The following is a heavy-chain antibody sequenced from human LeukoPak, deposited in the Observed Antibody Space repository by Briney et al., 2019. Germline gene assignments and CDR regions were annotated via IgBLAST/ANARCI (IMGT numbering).Heavy chain of an antibody. CDR3: ARIHYYDSSGYYYKPLYYFDY. CDR1: GGSISNGDYY. CDR2: IYYSGST. J-gene: IGHJ4*02. V-gene: IGHV4-30-4*01. Sequence: SETLSLTCTVSGGSISNGDYYWSWIRQPPGKGLEWIGYIYYSGSTYYNPSLKSRVTISVDTSKNQFSLKLSSVTAADTAMYYCARIHYYDSSGYYYKPLYYFDYWGQGTLVTVSS. D-gene: IGHD3-22*01.